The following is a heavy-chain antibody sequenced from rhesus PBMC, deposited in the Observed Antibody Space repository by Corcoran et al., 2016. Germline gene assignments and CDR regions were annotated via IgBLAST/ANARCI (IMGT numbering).Heavy chain of an antibody. J-gene: IGHJ1*01. V-gene: IGHV3-136*01. CDR3: TRETTGFEF. CDR2: ISYTDKAV. Sequence: EVQLVESGGGLVQPGGSLRLSCAASGFTFSGYDMNWVRQAPGKGLEWVSYISYTDKAVYYADSVNSRFTNSRDNAKNSLSLQMSSLRAEDTAVYYCTRETTGFEFWGQGALVTVSS. D-gene: IGHD4-11*01. CDR1: GFTFSGYD.